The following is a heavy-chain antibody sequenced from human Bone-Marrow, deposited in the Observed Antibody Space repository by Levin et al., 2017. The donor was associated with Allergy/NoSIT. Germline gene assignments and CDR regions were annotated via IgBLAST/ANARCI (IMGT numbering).Heavy chain of an antibody. J-gene: IGHJ4*02. D-gene: IGHD6-19*01. CDR2: ISGSGDST. CDR3: AKVALHFSGWYYSDF. CDR1: GFTFRNFV. Sequence: PGESLRLSCAASGFTFRNFVMTWVRQAPGKGLEWVSGISGSGDSTYYADSVKGRFAVSRDNSKNTLYLQMSSLRADDTAVYYCAKVALHFSGWYYSDFWGKGTLVTVSS. V-gene: IGHV3-23*01.